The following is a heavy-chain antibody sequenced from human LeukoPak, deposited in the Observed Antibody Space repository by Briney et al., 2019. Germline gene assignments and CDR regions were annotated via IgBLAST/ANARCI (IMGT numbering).Heavy chain of an antibody. Sequence: GGSLRLSCAASGFTFSTYAMSWVRQAPGKGLEWGSTISGSGDTTYYADSVKGRFTISRDNSKNTLYLQMNSLRAEDTAVYYCAKSYLGWFGEATFDYWGQGTLVTVSS. J-gene: IGHJ4*02. CDR2: ISGSGDTT. D-gene: IGHD3-10*01. V-gene: IGHV3-23*01. CDR1: GFTFSTYA. CDR3: AKSYLGWFGEATFDY.